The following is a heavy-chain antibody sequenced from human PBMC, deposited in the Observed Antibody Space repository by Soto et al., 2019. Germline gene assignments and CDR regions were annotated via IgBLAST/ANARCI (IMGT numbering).Heavy chain of an antibody. CDR2: MSYDVSNK. Sequence: GGSLILSCAASGFTFSTYGMPWVRQAPGKGLEWVAVMSYDVSNKYYADSVKGRFTISRDNSKNTLYLQMNSLRAEDTPVYYCAKVLNGGGIQGQNKWNAFDIWGQGTMVTVSS. V-gene: IGHV3-30*18. D-gene: IGHD1-1*01. CDR1: GFTFSTYG. J-gene: IGHJ3*02. CDR3: AKVLNGGGIQGQNKWNAFDI.